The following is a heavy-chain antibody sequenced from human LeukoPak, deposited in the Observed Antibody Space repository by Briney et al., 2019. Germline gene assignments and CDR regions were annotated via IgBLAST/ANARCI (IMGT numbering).Heavy chain of an antibody. CDR3: ARGGAGGRAFDI. D-gene: IGHD2-15*01. V-gene: IGHV6-1*01. Sequence: SQTLSLTCAISGDSVSSNSAAWNWIRQSPSRGLEWLGRTYYRSKWYNDYADSVKRRLTINPDTSKNQFSLQLNSGTPADTAVSFCARGGAGGRAFDIWGQGTMVTVSS. CDR1: GDSVSSNSAA. CDR2: TYYRSKWYN. J-gene: IGHJ3*02.